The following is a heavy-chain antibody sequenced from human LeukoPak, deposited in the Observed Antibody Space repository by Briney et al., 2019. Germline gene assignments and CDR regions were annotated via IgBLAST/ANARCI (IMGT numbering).Heavy chain of an antibody. Sequence: GGSLRLSCAASGFTFSNAWMSWVRQAPGKGLEWVSSISSSSSYIYYADSVKGRFTISRDNAKNSLYLQMNSLRAEDTAVYYCARDGEYYDFWSGYLYYFDYWGQGTLVTVSS. D-gene: IGHD3-3*01. V-gene: IGHV3-21*01. CDR3: ARDGEYYDFWSGYLYYFDY. CDR2: ISSSSSYI. J-gene: IGHJ4*02. CDR1: GFTFSNAW.